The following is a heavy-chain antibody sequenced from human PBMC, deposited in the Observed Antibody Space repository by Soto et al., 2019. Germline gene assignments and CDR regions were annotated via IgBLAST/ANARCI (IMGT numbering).Heavy chain of an antibody. CDR3: AKPADIVVVVAATLFQH. D-gene: IGHD2-15*01. Sequence: GGSLRLSCAASGFTFSSYAMSWVRQAPGKGLEWVSAISGSGGSTYYADSVKGRFTISGDNSKNTLYLQMNSLRAEDTAVYYCAKPADIVVVVAATLFQHWGQGTLVTVSS. CDR1: GFTFSSYA. CDR2: ISGSGGST. V-gene: IGHV3-23*01. J-gene: IGHJ1*01.